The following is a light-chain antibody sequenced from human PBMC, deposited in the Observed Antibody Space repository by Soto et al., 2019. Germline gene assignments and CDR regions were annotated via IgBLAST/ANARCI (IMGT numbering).Light chain of an antibody. Sequence: DLTNPPSANGIRVHSVPISCSRTSSDVSGYNFVSWYQYHPGKAPKLIIYDVTKRPSGVPDRFSGSKSGNTASLPVSGLQAEDEADYLCCSSAGGKFVFGTGTKVTVL. V-gene: IGLV2-8*01. CDR2: DVT. J-gene: IGLJ1*01. CDR3: CSSAGGKFV. CDR1: SSDVSGYNF.